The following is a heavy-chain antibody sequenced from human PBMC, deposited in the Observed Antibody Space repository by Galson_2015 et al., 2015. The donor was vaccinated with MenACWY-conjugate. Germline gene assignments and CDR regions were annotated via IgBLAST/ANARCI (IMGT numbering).Heavy chain of an antibody. D-gene: IGHD3-3*02. CDR1: GFPFSDYS. Sequence: SLRLSCAASGFPFSDYSMNWVRQAPGKGLEWVSFISSSRSYIYYADSVKGRFTVSRDNAKNSLYLQMNSLRAEDTAVYYCARDPGTSIKYHFDYWGQGSLVTVSS. V-gene: IGHV3-21*01. J-gene: IGHJ4*02. CDR3: ARDPGTSIKYHFDY. CDR2: ISSSRSYI.